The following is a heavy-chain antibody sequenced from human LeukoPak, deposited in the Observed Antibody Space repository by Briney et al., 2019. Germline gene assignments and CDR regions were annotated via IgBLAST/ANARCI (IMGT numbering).Heavy chain of an antibody. V-gene: IGHV4-59*02. CDR3: ARGRLYYYGSGSYYFDY. D-gene: IGHD3-10*01. J-gene: IGHJ4*02. CDR1: GGSVSSYY. Sequence: SETLSLTCTVSGGSVSSYYWSWIRRPPGRGLEWIAYLSHSGSSDSNPSLTSRVTTLVDTSKSQFSLKLTSVTAADTAVYYCARGRLYYYGSGSYYFDYWGQGTLVTVSS. CDR2: LSHSGSS.